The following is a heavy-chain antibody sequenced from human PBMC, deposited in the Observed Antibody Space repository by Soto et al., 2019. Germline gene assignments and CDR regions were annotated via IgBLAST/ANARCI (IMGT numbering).Heavy chain of an antibody. J-gene: IGHJ4*02. V-gene: IGHV1-46*01. CDR2: INPSGGST. D-gene: IGHD4-17*01. CDR3: AREWPVTSDY. Sequence: SVKVSCNASGYTFTNYYMNWVRQAPGQGLEWMGIINPSGGSTSYAQKFQGRVTMTRDTSTSTVYMELSSLRLEETAVYYCAREWPVTSDYWGQGNLVTVS. CDR1: GYTFTNYY.